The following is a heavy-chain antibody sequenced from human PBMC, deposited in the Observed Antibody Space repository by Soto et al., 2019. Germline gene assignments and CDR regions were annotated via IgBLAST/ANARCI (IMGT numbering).Heavy chain of an antibody. CDR2: ISAYNGNT. V-gene: IGHV1-18*01. CDR1: GYTFTSYG. Sequence: QVQLVQSGAEVKKPGASVKVSCKASGYTFTSYGISWVRQAPGQGLEWMGWISAYNGNTNYAQKLQGRVTMTTDTSTSTAYMELRSLRSDDTAVYYCARDLTFYDILKDSGRSMVVWGQGTTVTVSS. D-gene: IGHD3-9*01. CDR3: ARDLTFYDILKDSGRSMVV. J-gene: IGHJ6*02.